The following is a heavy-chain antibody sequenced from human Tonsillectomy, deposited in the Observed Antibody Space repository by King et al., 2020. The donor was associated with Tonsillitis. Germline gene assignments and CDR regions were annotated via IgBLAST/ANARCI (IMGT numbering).Heavy chain of an antibody. V-gene: IGHV4-31*03. CDR2: IYYSGTT. CDR3: ASHPGYWRGSICSPPRAFDF. CDR1: GVSITSGAYF. J-gene: IGHJ4*02. D-gene: IGHD2-2*03. Sequence: VQLQESGPGLVKPSQTLSLTCTVSGVSITSGAYFWSWLRQLPGQGLEWIGYIYYSGTTSYNPSLKSRVTISVDTSKNQFSLRLNSVTAADTAVYYCASHPGYWRGSICSPPRAFDFWGQGALVTVSS.